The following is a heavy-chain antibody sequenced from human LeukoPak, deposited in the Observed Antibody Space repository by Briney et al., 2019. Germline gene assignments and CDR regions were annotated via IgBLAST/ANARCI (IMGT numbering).Heavy chain of an antibody. CDR2: IRSEANSYAT. CDR3: TTPPEYCSGGGCYSWFDP. Sequence: PGGSLRLSFAASGFTFSGSAMHWVRQASGKGLEWVGRIRSEANSYATAYAASVKGRFTISRDDSKNTAYLQMNSLKTEDTAVYYCTTPPEYCSGGGCYSWFDPWGQGTLVTVSS. D-gene: IGHD2-15*01. J-gene: IGHJ5*02. CDR1: GFTFSGSA. V-gene: IGHV3-73*01.